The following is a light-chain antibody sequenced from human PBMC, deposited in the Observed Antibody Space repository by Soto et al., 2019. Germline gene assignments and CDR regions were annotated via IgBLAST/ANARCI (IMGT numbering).Light chain of an antibody. CDR3: AAWDDTLNNWV. CDR1: SSNIGGNT. Sequence: QSVLTQPPSASGTPGQRVTISCSGSSSNIGGNTVNWYQQIPGTAPKLLIYGNYQRPSGVPDRFSGSKSGTSASLAISGLQSEDEAHYYCAAWDDTLNNWVFGGGTQLTVL. V-gene: IGLV1-44*01. J-gene: IGLJ3*02. CDR2: GNY.